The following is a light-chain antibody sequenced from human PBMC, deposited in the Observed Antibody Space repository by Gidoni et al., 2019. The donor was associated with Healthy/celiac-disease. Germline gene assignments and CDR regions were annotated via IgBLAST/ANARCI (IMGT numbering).Light chain of an antibody. CDR2: DAS. Sequence: EIVLTQSPATLSLSPGERATLSCRASQSVSSYLAWYQQTPGQAPRLLIYDASNRATGIPARFSGSGSGTDFTLTISSLDPEDFAVYYCQQRSNWPPWTFGQGTKVEIK. CDR1: QSVSSY. J-gene: IGKJ1*01. CDR3: QQRSNWPPWT. V-gene: IGKV3-11*01.